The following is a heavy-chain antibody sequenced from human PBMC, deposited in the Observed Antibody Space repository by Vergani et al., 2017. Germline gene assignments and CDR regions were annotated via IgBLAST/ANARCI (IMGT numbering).Heavy chain of an antibody. V-gene: IGHV5-51*01. J-gene: IGHJ4*02. Sequence: EVELVQSGPEMRKPGESLKISCKGSEYSFGNYLIGCVRQRPGKGLEWMGIIYPADSDTRYSPSLQGQVTISADKSISTAFLQWDSLKASDTALYYCARHTTYTDSWGQGTLVTVSS. CDR3: ARHTTYTDS. CDR1: EYSFGNYL. CDR2: IYPADSDT. D-gene: IGHD1-1*01.